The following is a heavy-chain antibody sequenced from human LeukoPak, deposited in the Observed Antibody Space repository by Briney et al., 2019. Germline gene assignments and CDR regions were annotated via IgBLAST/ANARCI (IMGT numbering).Heavy chain of an antibody. J-gene: IGHJ6*02. D-gene: IGHD1-7*01. CDR2: ISAYNGNT. CDR1: GYTFTSYG. CDR3: ARDPWTSGTYFYYYYGMDV. Sequence: ASVKVCCKASGYTFTSYGIRWVRQAPGQGLEWMGWISAYNGNTNYAQKLQGRVTMTTDTSTSTAYMELRSLRSDDTAVYYCARDPWTSGTYFYYYYGMDVWGQGTTVTVSS. V-gene: IGHV1-18*01.